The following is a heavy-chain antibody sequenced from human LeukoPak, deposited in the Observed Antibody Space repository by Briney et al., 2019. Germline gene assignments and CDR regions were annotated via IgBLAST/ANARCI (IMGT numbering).Heavy chain of an antibody. J-gene: IGHJ4*02. CDR2: INPSGGST. V-gene: IGHV1-46*01. CDR1: GYTFTSYY. D-gene: IGHD3-10*01. CDR3: ATGEGSFDY. Sequence: ASVKVSCKASGYTFTSYYMHWVRQAPGQGLEWMGIINPSGGSTSYAQKFQGRVTITTDESTSTAYMELSSLRSEDTAVYYCATGEGSFDYWGQGTLVTVSS.